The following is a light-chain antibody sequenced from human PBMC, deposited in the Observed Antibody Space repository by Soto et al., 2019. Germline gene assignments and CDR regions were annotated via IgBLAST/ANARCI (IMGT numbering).Light chain of an antibody. CDR2: NAA. Sequence: EIVMTQSPATLSVSPGERATLSCRASHSVSSRLAWYQQKPGQAPRLLIYNAATRATGIPARFSGSGSGTEFTLTISSLQSEDFAVYYCQQYNNWPRTFGQGTKVEIK. CDR3: QQYNNWPRT. V-gene: IGKV3-15*01. J-gene: IGKJ1*01. CDR1: HSVSSR.